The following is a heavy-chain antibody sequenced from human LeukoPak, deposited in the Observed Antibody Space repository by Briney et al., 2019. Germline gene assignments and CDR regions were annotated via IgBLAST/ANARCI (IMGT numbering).Heavy chain of an antibody. V-gene: IGHV3-48*01. CDR2: ISTSSLTI. J-gene: IGHJ4*02. CDR3: ARPRGCGSSRCNNFDY. Sequence: PGGSLRLSCIVSGFSFNSYSMSWVRQAPGKGLEWLSYISTSSLTIYYADSVKGRFTISRGDAKNSLYLQMNRLRAEDTAVYYCARPRGCGSSRCNNFDYWGQGTLVTVSS. CDR1: GFSFNSYS. D-gene: IGHD2-2*01.